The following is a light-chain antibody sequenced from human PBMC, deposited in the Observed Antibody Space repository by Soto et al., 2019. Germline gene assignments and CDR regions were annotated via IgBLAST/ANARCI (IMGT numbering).Light chain of an antibody. J-gene: IGLJ2*01. Sequence: QSALTQPASVSGSPGQSITISCTGTSSDVGGYNYVSWYQQHPGKAPKLMIYDVSNRPSGVSNRFSGSKSGNTASLTISRLQAEDEADYYCSSYTSSGTLVVFGGGTKLTVL. V-gene: IGLV2-14*01. CDR3: SSYTSSGTLVV. CDR2: DVS. CDR1: SSDVGGYNY.